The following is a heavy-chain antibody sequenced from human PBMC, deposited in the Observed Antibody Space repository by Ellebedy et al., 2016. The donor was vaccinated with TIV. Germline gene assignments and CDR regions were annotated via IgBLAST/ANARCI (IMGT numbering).Heavy chain of an antibody. V-gene: IGHV3-72*01. Sequence: PGGSLRLSCAASGFIFNNYAMNWVRQAPGKGLEWIGRIRNKRRSHTTEDAASVKGRFTVSRDDSKSSLYLQMNSLKIEDTAVYYCAASSDGNILDYWGQGILVTVSS. D-gene: IGHD3-22*01. CDR2: IRNKRRSHTT. CDR1: GFIFNNYA. CDR3: AASSDGNILDY. J-gene: IGHJ4*02.